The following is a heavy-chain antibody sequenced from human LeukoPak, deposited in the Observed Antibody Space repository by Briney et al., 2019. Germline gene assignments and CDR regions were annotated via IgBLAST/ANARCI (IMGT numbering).Heavy chain of an antibody. Sequence: SETLSLTCTVSGGSISSTSYYWGWIRQPPGKGLEWIGSIYYTGSTYYNPSLKSRVTISVDTSKNQFSLKLSSVTAADTAVYYCARTADYGDYFDYWGQGTLVTVSS. CDR1: GGSISSTSYY. D-gene: IGHD4-17*01. CDR2: IYYTGST. J-gene: IGHJ4*02. V-gene: IGHV4-39*07. CDR3: ARTADYGDYFDY.